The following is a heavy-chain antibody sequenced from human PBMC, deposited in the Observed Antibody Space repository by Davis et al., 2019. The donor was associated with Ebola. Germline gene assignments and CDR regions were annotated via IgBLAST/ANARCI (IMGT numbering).Heavy chain of an antibody. CDR2: INPTGTST. D-gene: IGHD3-22*01. CDR1: GYTFSNSY. J-gene: IGHJ6*03. V-gene: IGHV1-46*01. Sequence: ASVKVSCKASGYTFSNSYIHWVRQAPGQGLEWMGIINPTGTSTNYAQKLQGRVTMTTDTSTSTAYMELRSLRSDDTAVYYCGRDRSDYYDSSAFSYYYMDVWGKGTTVTVSS. CDR3: GRDRSDYYDSSAFSYYYMDV.